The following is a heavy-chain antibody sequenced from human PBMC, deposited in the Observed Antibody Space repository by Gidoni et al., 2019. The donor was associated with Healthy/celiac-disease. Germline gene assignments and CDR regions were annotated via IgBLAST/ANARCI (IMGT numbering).Heavy chain of an antibody. D-gene: IGHD3-22*01. CDR3: ARDSWGGYYDIRSFFDI. CDR2: IIPILGIA. J-gene: IGHJ3*02. Sequence: QVQLVQSGAAVTKPGSSVKVSCRASGGPFSSYAISWVRQAPGHGLEWMGRIIPILGIANYAQKFQGRVTITADKSTSTAYMELSSLRSEDTAVYYCARDSWGGYYDIRSFFDIWGQGTMVTVSS. V-gene: IGHV1-69*04. CDR1: GGPFSSYA.